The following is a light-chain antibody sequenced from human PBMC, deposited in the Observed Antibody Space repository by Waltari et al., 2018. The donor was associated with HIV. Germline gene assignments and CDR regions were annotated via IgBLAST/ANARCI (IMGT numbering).Light chain of an antibody. CDR1: QRIATTA. J-gene: IGKJ1*01. CDR3: LQDYNLPGA. Sequence: VLKQSPGTLSVSPGERATLSCLASQRIATTAVSWYQHKAGLPPRLIIYGASTRASGIPPRFSGSGSGTDFTLTISGRQPEDFASYYCLQDYNLPGAFGQGTRVEIK. CDR2: GAS. V-gene: IGKV3D-7*01.